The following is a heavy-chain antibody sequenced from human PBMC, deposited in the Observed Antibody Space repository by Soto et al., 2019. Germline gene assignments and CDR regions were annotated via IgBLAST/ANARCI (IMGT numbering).Heavy chain of an antibody. CDR2: IYYSGST. CDR3: ARGAYDYILGSYRYVLFDY. V-gene: IGHV4-31*03. Sequence: SETLSLTCTVSGGSISSGGYYWSWIRQHPGKGLEWIGYIYYSGSTYYNPSLKSRVTISVDTSKNQFSLKLSSVTAADTAVYYCARGAYDYILGSYRYVLFDYWGQGTLVTVSS. CDR1: GGSISSGGYY. D-gene: IGHD3-16*02. J-gene: IGHJ4*02.